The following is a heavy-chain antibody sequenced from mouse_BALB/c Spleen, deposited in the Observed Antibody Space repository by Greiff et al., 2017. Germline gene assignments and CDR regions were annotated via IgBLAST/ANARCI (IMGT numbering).Heavy chain of an antibody. CDR1: GYAFSSYW. CDR3: ARESSGSWFAY. D-gene: IGHD3-1*01. CDR2: IYPGDGDT. J-gene: IGHJ3*01. Sequence: VQLQQSGAELVRPGSSVKISCKASGYAFSSYWMNWVKQRPGQGLEWIGQIYPGDGDTNYNGKFKGKATLTADKSSSTAYMQLSSLTSEDSAVYFCARESSGSWFAYWGQGTLVTVSA. V-gene: IGHV1-80*01.